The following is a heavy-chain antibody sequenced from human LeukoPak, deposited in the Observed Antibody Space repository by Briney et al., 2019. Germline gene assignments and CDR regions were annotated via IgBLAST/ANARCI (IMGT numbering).Heavy chain of an antibody. CDR2: MNPNSGNT. Sequence: ASVEVSCKASGYTFTSYDINWVRQATGQGLEWMGWMNPNSGNTGYAQKFQGRVTITRNTSISTAYMELSSLRSEDTAVYYCARGRYSNYVRCDYWGQGTLVTVSS. V-gene: IGHV1-8*03. CDR3: ARGRYSNYVRCDY. CDR1: GYTFTSYD. D-gene: IGHD4-11*01. J-gene: IGHJ4*02.